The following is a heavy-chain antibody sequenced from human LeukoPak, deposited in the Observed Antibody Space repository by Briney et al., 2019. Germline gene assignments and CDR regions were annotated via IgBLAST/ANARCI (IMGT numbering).Heavy chain of an antibody. V-gene: IGHV3-64*01. CDR3: ARDWELDY. CDR1: GFTFSSYA. D-gene: IGHD1-26*01. CDR2: IRYNGGTT. Sequence: GGSLRLSCAASGFTFSSYAMFWVRQAPGKGLEYVSAIRYNGGTTYYANSVKGRFTISRDNSKDTLYLQMGSLRAEDMGVCYCARDWELDYWGQGTLVTVSS. J-gene: IGHJ4*02.